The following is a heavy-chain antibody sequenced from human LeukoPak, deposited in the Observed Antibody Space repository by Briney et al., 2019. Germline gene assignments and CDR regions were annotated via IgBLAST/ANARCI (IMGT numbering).Heavy chain of an antibody. CDR3: AKEGRSTSPGY. Sequence: SETLSLTCSVSGGSISTYYWSWIRQPAGKGLECIGRNRSSGGANYNPSLKSRVTMSVDTSTNQFSLKQDSVTAADTAVYWCAKEGRSTSPGYWGQGILVTVSS. CDR1: GGSISTYY. J-gene: IGHJ4*02. D-gene: IGHD2-15*01. V-gene: IGHV4-4*07. CDR2: NRSSGGA.